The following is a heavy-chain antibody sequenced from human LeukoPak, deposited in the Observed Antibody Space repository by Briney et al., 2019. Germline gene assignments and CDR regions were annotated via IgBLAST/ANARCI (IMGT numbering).Heavy chain of an antibody. Sequence: GASVKVSCKASGCTFTGYYMHWVRQAPGQGLEWMGWINPNSGGTNYAQKFQGRVTMTRDTSISTAYMELSRLRFDDTAVYYCARDSGRDGYNNFDYWGQGTLVTVSS. CDR1: GCTFTGYY. V-gene: IGHV1-2*02. J-gene: IGHJ4*02. CDR2: INPNSGGT. D-gene: IGHD5-24*01. CDR3: ARDSGRDGYNNFDY.